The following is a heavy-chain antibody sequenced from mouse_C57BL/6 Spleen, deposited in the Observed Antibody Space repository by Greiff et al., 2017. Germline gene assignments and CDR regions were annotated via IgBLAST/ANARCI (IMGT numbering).Heavy chain of an antibody. CDR3: ARGGYYYGSSGPYYYAMDY. Sequence: EVHLVESGGDLVKPGGSLKLSCAASGFTFSSYGMSWVRQTPDKRLEWVATISSGGSYTYYPDSVKGRFTISRDNAKNTLYLQMSSLKSEDTAMYYCARGGYYYGSSGPYYYAMDYWGQGTSVTVSS. CDR2: ISSGGSYT. CDR1: GFTFSSYG. J-gene: IGHJ4*01. V-gene: IGHV5-6*01. D-gene: IGHD1-1*01.